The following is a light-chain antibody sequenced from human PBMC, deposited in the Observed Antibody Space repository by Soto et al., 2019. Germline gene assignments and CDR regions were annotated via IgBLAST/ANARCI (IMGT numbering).Light chain of an antibody. CDR3: QPYNNWPLT. CDR2: GAS. J-gene: IGKJ4*01. V-gene: IGKV3-15*01. Sequence: IVMTQSPATLSVSPVERATLSCRASQSVSSDLAWYHQKPGQAPRLLIYGASTRAPGIPARFSGSRSGPEFTLTINSLQSEDFAIYYCQPYNNWPLTFGGGTKVDIK. CDR1: QSVSSD.